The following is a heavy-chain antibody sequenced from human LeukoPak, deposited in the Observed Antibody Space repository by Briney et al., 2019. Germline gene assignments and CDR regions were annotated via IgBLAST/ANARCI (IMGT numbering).Heavy chain of an antibody. J-gene: IGHJ3*02. CDR3: ARYPSSTVTTYLNAFDI. CDR2: ISSSGSTI. Sequence: GGSLRLSCAASGFTFSDYYMSWIRQAPGKGLEWVSYISSSGSTIYYADSVKGRFTISRDNAKNSLYLQMNSLRAEDTAVYYCARYPSSTVTTYLNAFDIWGQGTMVTVSS. CDR1: GFTFSDYY. D-gene: IGHD4-17*01. V-gene: IGHV3-11*01.